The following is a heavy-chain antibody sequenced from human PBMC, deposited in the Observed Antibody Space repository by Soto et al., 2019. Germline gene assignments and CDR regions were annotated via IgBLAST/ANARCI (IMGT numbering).Heavy chain of an antibody. V-gene: IGHV4-4*07. CDR3: ARVYYYDSSGYFRPADAFDI. CDR2: IYTSGST. Sequence: SETLSLTCTVSGGSISSYYWSWIRQPAGKGLEWIGRIYTSGSTNYNPSLKSRVTMSVDTSKNQFSLKLSSVTAADTAVYYCARVYYYDSSGYFRPADAFDIWGQGTRVTVSS. D-gene: IGHD3-22*01. J-gene: IGHJ3*02. CDR1: GGSISSYY.